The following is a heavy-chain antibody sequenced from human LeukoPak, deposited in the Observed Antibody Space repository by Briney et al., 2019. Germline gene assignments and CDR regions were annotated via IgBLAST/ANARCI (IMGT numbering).Heavy chain of an antibody. CDR1: GFTFSDYY. CDR3: ARDRTGPFDY. Sequence: GGSLRLSCAASGFTFSDYYMSWIRQAPGKGLEWISYTSSSGITIYYADSVKGRFTMSRDNAKNSLYLQMNSLRAEDTAVYYCARDRTGPFDYWGQGTLVTVSS. V-gene: IGHV3-11*01. CDR2: TSSSGITI. J-gene: IGHJ4*02. D-gene: IGHD1-1*01.